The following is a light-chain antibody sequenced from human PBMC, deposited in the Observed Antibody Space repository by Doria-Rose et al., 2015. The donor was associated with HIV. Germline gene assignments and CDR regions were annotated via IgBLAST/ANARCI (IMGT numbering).Light chain of an antibody. V-gene: IGKV3-11*01. CDR3: QQRSNWPPIFT. Sequence: PRERATLSCRASQSVSSNLAWYQQKPGQAPRLLIYDASNRATGIPARFSGSGSGTDFTLTISSLEPEDFAVYFCQQRSNWPPIFTFGPGTKVDI. CDR2: DAS. CDR1: QSVSSN. J-gene: IGKJ3*01.